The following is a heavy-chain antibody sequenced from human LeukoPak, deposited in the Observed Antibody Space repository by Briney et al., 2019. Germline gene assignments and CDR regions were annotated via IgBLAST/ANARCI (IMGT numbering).Heavy chain of an antibody. D-gene: IGHD3-22*01. CDR2: IYYSGST. V-gene: IGHV4-30-4*01. J-gene: IGHJ4*02. Sequence: SETLSLTCTVSGGSNSSGDYYWSWIRQPPGKGLEWIGYIYYSGSTYYNPSLKSRVTISVDTSKNQFSLKLSSVTAADTAVYYCARVESSGLDYWGQGTLVTVSS. CDR3: ARVESSGLDY. CDR1: GGSNSSGDYY.